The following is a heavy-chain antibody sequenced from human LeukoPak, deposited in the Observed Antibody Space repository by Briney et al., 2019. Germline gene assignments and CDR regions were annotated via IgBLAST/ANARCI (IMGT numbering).Heavy chain of an antibody. Sequence: SETLSLTCTVSGGSISSFYWSWIRQHPGKGLEWIGYIYNSGSTYYDPSLKSRVTISVDTSKNQFSLKLSSVTAADTAVYYCAKVKNSGSRGYYFDYWGQGPLLTVSS. CDR1: GGSISSFY. D-gene: IGHD6-6*01. CDR3: AKVKNSGSRGYYFDY. CDR2: IYNSGST. V-gene: IGHV4-59*06. J-gene: IGHJ4*02.